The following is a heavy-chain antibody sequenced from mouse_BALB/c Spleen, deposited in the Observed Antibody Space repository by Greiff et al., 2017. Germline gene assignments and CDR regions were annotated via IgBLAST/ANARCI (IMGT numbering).Heavy chain of an antibody. CDR2: IDPANGNT. D-gene: IGHD1-2*01. Sequence: EVHLVESGAELVKPGASVKLSCTASGFNIKDTYMHWVKQRPEQGLEWIGRIDPANGNTKYDPKFQGKATITADTSSNTAYLQLSSLTSEDTAVYYCARDYGPYYYAMDYWGQGTSVTVSS. CDR3: ARDYGPYYYAMDY. V-gene: IGHV14-3*02. J-gene: IGHJ4*01. CDR1: GFNIKDTY.